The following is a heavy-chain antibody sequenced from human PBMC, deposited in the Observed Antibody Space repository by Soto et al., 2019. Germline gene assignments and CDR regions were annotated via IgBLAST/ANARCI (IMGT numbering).Heavy chain of an antibody. CDR3: AAGYDSSGYSNYYYYYGMDV. CDR2: IVVGSGNT. CDR1: GFTFTSSA. V-gene: IGHV1-58*01. D-gene: IGHD3-22*01. Sequence: ASVKVSCKASGFTFTSSAVQWVQQARGQRLEWIGWIVVGSGNTNYAQKFQERVTTTRDMSTSTAYMELSSLRSEDTAVYYCAAGYDSSGYSNYYYYYGMDVWGQGTTVTVSS. J-gene: IGHJ6*02.